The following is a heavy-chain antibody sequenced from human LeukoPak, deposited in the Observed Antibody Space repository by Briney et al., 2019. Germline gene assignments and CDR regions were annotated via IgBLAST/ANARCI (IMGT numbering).Heavy chain of an antibody. CDR3: ARQSTNFYGSGSYVY. CDR2: IYPGDSDT. Sequence: GGSLKISCKGSGYLFPNYWIAWVRQMPGKGLEWMGIIYPGDSDTRYNPSFQRQVIISADKSISTAYLQWSSLKASDTAMYYCARQSTNFYGSGSYVYWGQGTVVTVSS. J-gene: IGHJ4*02. CDR1: GYLFPNYW. V-gene: IGHV5-51*01. D-gene: IGHD3-10*01.